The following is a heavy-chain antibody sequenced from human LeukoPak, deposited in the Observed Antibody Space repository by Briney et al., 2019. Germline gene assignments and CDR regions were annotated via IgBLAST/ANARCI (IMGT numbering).Heavy chain of an antibody. CDR1: GFIISLYG. CDR3: AKEGSYNPFDY. D-gene: IGHD1-14*01. Sequence: PGGSLRLSCAASGFIISLYGMHWVRQAPAKGLEWVAVISYDGSNKYYADSVKGRFTISRDNSKNTLYLQMTSLRADDTAVYYCAKEGSYNPFDYWGQGTLVTVSS. J-gene: IGHJ4*02. V-gene: IGHV3-30*18. CDR2: ISYDGSNK.